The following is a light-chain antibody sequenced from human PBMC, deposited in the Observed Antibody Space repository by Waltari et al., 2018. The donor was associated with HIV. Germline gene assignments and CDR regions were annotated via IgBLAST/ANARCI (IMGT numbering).Light chain of an antibody. J-gene: IGLJ2*01. Sequence: QSVLTQPPSASGTPGQRVTISCSGSSSNIGSNTVNWYQQLPGTAPKLLIHSNNQRPSGVPDRFSSSKSGTSASLAISGLQSEDEADYYCATWDDRLNGVVFGGGTKLTVL. CDR1: SSNIGSNT. V-gene: IGLV1-44*01. CDR2: SNN. CDR3: ATWDDRLNGVV.